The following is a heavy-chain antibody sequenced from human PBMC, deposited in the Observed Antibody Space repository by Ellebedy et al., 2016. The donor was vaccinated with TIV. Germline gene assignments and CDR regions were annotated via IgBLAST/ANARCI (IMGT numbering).Heavy chain of an antibody. Sequence: GGSLRLXXAGSGFSFRSYSMNWVRQGPGKGLEWVSSISSTSSYIYYADSVRGRFTISRDNAKKSLYLQMSSLRAEDTAVYYCVPAAKGAYYSYMDVWGKGTTVTVSS. D-gene: IGHD2-2*01. CDR2: ISSTSSYI. CDR3: VPAAKGAYYSYMDV. J-gene: IGHJ6*03. V-gene: IGHV3-21*01. CDR1: GFSFRSYS.